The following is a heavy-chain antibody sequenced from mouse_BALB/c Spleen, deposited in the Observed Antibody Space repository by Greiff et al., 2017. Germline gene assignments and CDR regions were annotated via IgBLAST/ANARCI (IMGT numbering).Heavy chain of an antibody. CDR2: ISSGGST. J-gene: IGHJ4*01. V-gene: IGHV5-6-5*01. D-gene: IGHD2-10*02. Sequence: DVMLVESGGGLVKPGGSLKLSCAASGFTFSSYAMSWVRQTPEKRLEWVASISSGGSTYYPDSVKGRFTISRDNARNILYLQMSSLRSEDTAMYYCARGKGKYAYAMDYWGQGTSVTVSS. CDR1: GFTFSSYA. CDR3: ARGKGKYAYAMDY.